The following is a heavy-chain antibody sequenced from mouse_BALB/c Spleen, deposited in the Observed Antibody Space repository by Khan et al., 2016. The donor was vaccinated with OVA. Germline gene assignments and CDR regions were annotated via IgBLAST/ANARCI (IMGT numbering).Heavy chain of an antibody. D-gene: IGHD2-3*01. CDR3: PSSIRLYFDV. Sequence: VQLQQSGSELVRPGASVKMSCKPSGFNITAYYMHWVRQSPEQSLEWIACFDPENGHTIYELKFQTKASITADTSSNTAYLQLSSLTSEDTAVYYCPSSIRLYFDVWGQAATLTVAS. J-gene: IGHJ2*01. V-gene: IGHV14-1*02. CDR2: FDPENGHT. CDR1: GFNITAYY.